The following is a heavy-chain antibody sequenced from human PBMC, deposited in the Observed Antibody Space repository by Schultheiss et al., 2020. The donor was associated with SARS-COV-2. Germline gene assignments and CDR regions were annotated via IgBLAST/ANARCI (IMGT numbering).Heavy chain of an antibody. D-gene: IGHD1-14*01. Sequence: GSLKISCAASGFTFSNAWMNWVRQAPGKGLEWVGRIKSKTDGGTTDYAAPVKGRFTISRDDSKNTLYLQMNSLKTEDTAVYYCRVGTYYYYGMDVWGQGTTVTVSS. V-gene: IGHV3-15*07. J-gene: IGHJ6*02. CDR1: GFTFSNAW. CDR2: IKSKTDGGTT. CDR3: RVGTYYYYGMDV.